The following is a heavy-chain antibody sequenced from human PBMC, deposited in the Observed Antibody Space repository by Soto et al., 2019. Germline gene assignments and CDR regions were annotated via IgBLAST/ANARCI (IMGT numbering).Heavy chain of an antibody. CDR1: GASISSGDYY. D-gene: IGHD2-21*02. CDR3: ARATSGDWDEGVYFDS. V-gene: IGHV4-30-4*01. CDR2: IYYNGNI. Sequence: SETLSLTCTVSGASISSGDYYWSWIRQSPGKGLEWIGYIYYNGNIYSNPSLKSRLTISLDTSQNHFSLKLSSVTAADTAQYFCARATSGDWDEGVYFDSWGQGTLVTVSS. J-gene: IGHJ4*02.